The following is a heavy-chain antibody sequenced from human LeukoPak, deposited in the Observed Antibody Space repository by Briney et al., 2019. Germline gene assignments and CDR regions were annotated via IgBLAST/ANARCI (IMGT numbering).Heavy chain of an antibody. CDR1: GFTFNGST. Sequence: GGSLRLSCAASGFTFNGSTMHWVRKASGKGLEWLGRIRSKPNNYATTYPASVKGRFTISRDDSKSTAYLQMNSLKIEDTAVYYCRGGFDPWGQGTLVTVSS. CDR2: IRSKPNNYAT. D-gene: IGHD3-10*01. J-gene: IGHJ5*02. CDR3: RGGFDP. V-gene: IGHV3-73*01.